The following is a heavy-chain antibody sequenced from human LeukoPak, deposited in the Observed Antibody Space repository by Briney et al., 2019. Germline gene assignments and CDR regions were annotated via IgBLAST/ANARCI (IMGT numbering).Heavy chain of an antibody. D-gene: IGHD2-2*01. J-gene: IGHJ4*02. CDR3: ARDYCSTTSCSYSDY. CDR2: IYHSGTT. Sequence: PSETLSLTCTVSGDSISSGGYYWSWLRQPPGKGLEWIGYIYHSGTTYYNPSLKSRLTISVDRYKNQFSLNLSSVTAADTAVYYCARDYCSTTSCSYSDYWGQGTLVTVPS. V-gene: IGHV4-30-2*01. CDR1: GDSISSGGYY.